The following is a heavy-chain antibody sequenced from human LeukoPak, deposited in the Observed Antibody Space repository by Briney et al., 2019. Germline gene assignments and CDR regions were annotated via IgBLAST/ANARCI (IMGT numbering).Heavy chain of an antibody. CDR3: VRPESAGTKYRFDY. Sequence: SETLSLTCAVYGGPFTTYYWSWIRQPPGKTLEWIGSIYSSGSTYYNPSLKSRVIIIIDTPKNHFSLTLSSVTAADTAVYYCVRPESAGTKYRFDYWGQGALVTVSS. CDR1: GGPFTTYY. J-gene: IGHJ4*02. CDR2: IYSSGST. V-gene: IGHV4-34*01. D-gene: IGHD1-1*01.